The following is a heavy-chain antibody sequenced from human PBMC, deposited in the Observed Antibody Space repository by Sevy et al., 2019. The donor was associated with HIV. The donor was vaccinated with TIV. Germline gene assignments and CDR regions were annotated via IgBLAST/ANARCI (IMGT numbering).Heavy chain of an antibody. D-gene: IGHD6-19*01. J-gene: IGHJ4*02. V-gene: IGHV1-69*13. Sequence: ASVKVSCKASGGTFSTYGISWVRQAPGQGPEWMGGIIPILGTVNYAQKFQGRVTIAEDESTKTAYMELRSLRAEDTAVYYCARGGGNGWYYFDYWGQETLVTVSP. CDR2: IIPILGTV. CDR3: ARGGGNGWYYFDY. CDR1: GGTFSTYG.